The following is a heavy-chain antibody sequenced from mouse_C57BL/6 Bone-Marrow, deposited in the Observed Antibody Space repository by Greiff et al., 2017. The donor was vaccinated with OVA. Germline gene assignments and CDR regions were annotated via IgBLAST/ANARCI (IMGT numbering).Heavy chain of an antibody. J-gene: IGHJ1*03. CDR3: ARDPYYYGSSYDRYFDV. D-gene: IGHD1-1*01. CDR1: GFTFSDFY. V-gene: IGHV7-1*01. Sequence: DVKLVESGGGLVQSGRSLRLSCATSGFTFSDFYMEWVRQAPGKGLEWIAASRNKANDYTTEYSASVKGRFIVSRDTSQSILYLQMNALRAEDTAIYYCARDPYYYGSSYDRYFDVWGTGTTVTVSS. CDR2: SRNKANDYTT.